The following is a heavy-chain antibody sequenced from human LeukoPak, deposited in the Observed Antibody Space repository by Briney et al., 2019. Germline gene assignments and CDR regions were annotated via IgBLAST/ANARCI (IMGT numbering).Heavy chain of an antibody. V-gene: IGHV1-8*01. Sequence: ASVKVSCKASGYTFTNYDINWVRQAPGQGLEWMGWMSPNSGDTGYAQKFQGRVTVTRNTSIGTAYLELSSLKSADTAVYYCARNFYGSGTFEDWGQGTLVTVSS. D-gene: IGHD3-10*01. CDR1: GYTFTNYD. J-gene: IGHJ4*02. CDR2: MSPNSGDT. CDR3: ARNFYGSGTFED.